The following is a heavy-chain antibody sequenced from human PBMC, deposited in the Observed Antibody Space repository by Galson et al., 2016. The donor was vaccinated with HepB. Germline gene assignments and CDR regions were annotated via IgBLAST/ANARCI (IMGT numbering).Heavy chain of an antibody. CDR3: ARGQWGPAALYYFDY. V-gene: IGHV3-7*01. CDR2: IHKDGSET. J-gene: IGHJ4*02. CDR1: GFTFSSRW. D-gene: IGHD2-2*01. Sequence: SLRLSCAASGFTFSSRWMSWVRQAPGKGLEWVANIHKDGSETYYVDSLKGRITVSRDHAKNSLFLQMNNLRGEDPAVYYGARGQWGPAALYYFDYWGQGTLVTVSS.